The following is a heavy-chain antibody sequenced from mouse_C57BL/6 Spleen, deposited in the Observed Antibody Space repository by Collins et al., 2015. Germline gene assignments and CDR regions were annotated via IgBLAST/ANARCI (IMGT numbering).Heavy chain of an antibody. J-gene: IGHJ1*03. Sequence: GLEWIGAIDPETGGTAYNQKFKGKAILTADKSSSTAYMELRSLTSEDSAVYYCTRITTVVANWYFDVWGTGTTVTVSS. D-gene: IGHD1-1*01. V-gene: IGHV1-15*01. CDR3: TRITTVVANWYFDV. CDR2: IDPETGGT.